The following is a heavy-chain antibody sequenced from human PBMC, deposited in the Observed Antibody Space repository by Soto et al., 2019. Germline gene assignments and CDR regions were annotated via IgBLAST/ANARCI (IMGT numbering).Heavy chain of an antibody. V-gene: IGHV4-38-2*02. CDR3: ARDSSGWYFFDY. CDR1: CYSISSGYY. CDR2: IFHSGTT. D-gene: IGHD6-19*01. J-gene: IGHJ4*02. Sequence: PSETLSLTCAVSCYSISSGYYWGWIRQPPGKGLEWLGSIFHSGTTYDNPSLKSRVTISVDMSNNQFSLKLTSVTAADTAVYYCARDSSGWYFFDYRGQGTLVTVSS.